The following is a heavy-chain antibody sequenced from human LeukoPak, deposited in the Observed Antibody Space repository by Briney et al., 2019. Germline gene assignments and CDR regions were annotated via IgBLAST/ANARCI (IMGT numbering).Heavy chain of an antibody. J-gene: IGHJ4*02. D-gene: IGHD3-22*01. CDR3: AKGSSGSRPYYFDY. CDR2: ITDSGGST. CDR1: GFTFSSYA. Sequence: GGSLRLPCAASGFTFSSYAMSWVRQAPGEGLEWVSAITDSGGSTYYADSVKGRFTISRDNSKNTLYLQMNTLRAEDTAIYYCAKGSSGSRPYYFDYWGQGTLVTVSS. V-gene: IGHV3-23*01.